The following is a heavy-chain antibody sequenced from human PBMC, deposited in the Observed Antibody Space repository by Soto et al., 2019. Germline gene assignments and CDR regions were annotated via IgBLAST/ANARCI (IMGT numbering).Heavy chain of an antibody. CDR2: IYYSGST. J-gene: IGHJ4*02. V-gene: IGHV4-39*02. D-gene: IGHD2-8*01. CDR3: AKEIFAAAYAATSAFDL. CDR1: GGSISSSSYY. Sequence: SETLSLTCTVSGGSISSSSYYWGWIRQPPGKGLEWIGSIYYSGSTYYNPSLKSRVTISVDTSKNQFSLKLSSVTAEDTGRYFCAKEIFAAAYAATSAFDLWGQGTLVTVSS.